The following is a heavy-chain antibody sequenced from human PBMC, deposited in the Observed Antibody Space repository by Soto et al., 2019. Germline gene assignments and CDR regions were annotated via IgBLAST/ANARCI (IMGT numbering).Heavy chain of an antibody. D-gene: IGHD6-6*01. CDR2: ISNDGNRK. J-gene: IGHJ3*02. V-gene: IGHV3-30*18. Sequence: GGSLRLSCAASGFSFSSYGMHWVRQAPGRGLEWVTVISNDGNRKYYGESVKGRFSVSRDNDKDTLYLQMNGLRPEDTGVYYCAKDRRQLSALDMWGQGATVTVSS. CDR3: AKDRRQLSALDM. CDR1: GFSFSSYG.